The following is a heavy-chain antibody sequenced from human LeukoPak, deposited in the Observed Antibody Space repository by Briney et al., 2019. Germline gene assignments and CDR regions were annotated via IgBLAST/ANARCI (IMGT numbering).Heavy chain of an antibody. Sequence: GASVKVSCKASGCTFTSYDIHWLRQATGRGLEWMGWMNHNSGNTGHAQKFQGRGTITRKTSISTAFMELSTRRPGGRAVCYLGCEYYYDSSGYQDPQFDYWGQGTLVTVSS. CDR3: GCEYYYDSSGYQDPQFDY. CDR1: GCTFTSYD. J-gene: IGHJ4*02. V-gene: IGHV1-8*03. CDR2: MNHNSGNT. D-gene: IGHD3-22*01.